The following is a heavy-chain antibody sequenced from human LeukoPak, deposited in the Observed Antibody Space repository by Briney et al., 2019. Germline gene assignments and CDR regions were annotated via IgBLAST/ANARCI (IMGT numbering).Heavy chain of an antibody. Sequence: SETLSLTCTVSGGSISSYYWSWIRQPAGKGLEWIGRIYTSASTNYNPSLKSRVTMSVDTSKNQFSLKLSSVTAADTAVYYCAREDSSGYYYAGYYGMDVWGQGTTVTVSS. CDR3: AREDSSGYYYAGYYGMDV. CDR1: GGSISSYY. D-gene: IGHD3-22*01. V-gene: IGHV4-4*07. CDR2: IYTSAST. J-gene: IGHJ6*02.